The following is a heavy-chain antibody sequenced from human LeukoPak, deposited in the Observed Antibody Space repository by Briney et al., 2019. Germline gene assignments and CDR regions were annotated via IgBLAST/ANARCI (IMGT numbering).Heavy chain of an antibody. Sequence: SETLSLTCVISGDSFFGNSAAWKWLRHSPSRGREWLVRTYYRTKNYNDKAVALKSRITINPNTSNNQFSLKLNSVNPEDKPGYYCAREYCGGSNCYYQFDYWGQGTLVTVSS. CDR3: AREYCGGSNCYYQFDY. J-gene: IGHJ4*02. CDR1: GDSFFGNSAA. V-gene: IGHV6-1*01. CDR2: TYYRTKNYN. D-gene: IGHD2-15*01.